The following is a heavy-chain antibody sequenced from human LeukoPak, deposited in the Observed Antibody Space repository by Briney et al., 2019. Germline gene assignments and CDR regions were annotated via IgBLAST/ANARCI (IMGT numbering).Heavy chain of an antibody. CDR2: ISYDGSNK. CDR3: ARVKGYYDSSGSFDY. CDR1: GFTFSSYG. Sequence: GGSLRLSCAASGFTFSSYGMHWVRQAPGKGLEWVAVISYDGSNKYYADSVKGRFTISRDNSKNTLYLQMNSLRAEDTAVYYCARVKGYYDSSGSFDYWGQGTLVTVSS. V-gene: IGHV3-30*03. J-gene: IGHJ4*02. D-gene: IGHD3-22*01.